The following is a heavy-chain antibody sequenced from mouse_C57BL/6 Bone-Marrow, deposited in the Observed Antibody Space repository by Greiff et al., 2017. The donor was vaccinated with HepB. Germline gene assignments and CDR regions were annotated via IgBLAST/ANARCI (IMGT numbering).Heavy chain of an antibody. V-gene: IGHV1-72*01. Sequence: QVQLKQPGAELVKPGASVKLSCKASGYTFTSYWMHWVKQRPGRGLEWIGRIDPNSGGTKYNEKFKSKATLTVDKPSSPAYMQLSSLTSEDSAVYYCAISRWYGSSYAWDFDVWGTGTTVTVSS. D-gene: IGHD1-1*01. J-gene: IGHJ1*03. CDR3: AISRWYGSSYAWDFDV. CDR1: GYTFTSYW. CDR2: IDPNSGGT.